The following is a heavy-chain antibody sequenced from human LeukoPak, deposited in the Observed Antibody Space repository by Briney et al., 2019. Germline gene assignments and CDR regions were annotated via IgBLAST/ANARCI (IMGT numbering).Heavy chain of an antibody. Sequence: GASVKVSCKASGYDFTSVGITWVRRAPGQGLEWMGWISPYNGNTMYAQKFQGRVAMTTDTSTTTAYMELRGLRFNDTAVYYCARAGPGSGWYFDYWGQGTLVTVSS. CDR1: GYDFTSVG. J-gene: IGHJ4*02. CDR3: ARAGPGSGWYFDY. CDR2: ISPYNGNT. D-gene: IGHD6-19*01. V-gene: IGHV1-18*01.